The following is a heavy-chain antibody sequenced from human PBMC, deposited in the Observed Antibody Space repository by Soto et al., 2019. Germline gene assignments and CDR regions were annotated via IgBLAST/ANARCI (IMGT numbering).Heavy chain of an antibody. J-gene: IGHJ4*02. CDR3: VRGSEPKREFDY. CDR2: IRNKANSYTT. V-gene: IGHV3-72*01. CDR1: GFTFSYHY. Sequence: GGSLRLSCAASGFTFSYHYMDWVRQAPGMGLEWVARIRNKANSYTTEYAASVKGRVIISRDDSKNALYLQMNSLKTEDTAVYYCVRGSEPKREFDYWGPGALVTVSS.